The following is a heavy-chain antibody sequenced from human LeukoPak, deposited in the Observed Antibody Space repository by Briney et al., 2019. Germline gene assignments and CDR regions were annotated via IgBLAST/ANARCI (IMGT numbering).Heavy chain of an antibody. CDR2: ISGSGGST. J-gene: IGHJ4*02. CDR3: AKVPYYDSSGYYEY. Sequence: GGTLRLSCAASGFTFSSYGMSWVRQAPGKGLEWVSAISGSGGSTYYADSVKGRFTISRDNSKNTLYLQMNSLRAEDTAVYYCAKVPYYDSSGYYEYWGQGTPVTVSS. CDR1: GFTFSSYG. D-gene: IGHD3-22*01. V-gene: IGHV3-23*01.